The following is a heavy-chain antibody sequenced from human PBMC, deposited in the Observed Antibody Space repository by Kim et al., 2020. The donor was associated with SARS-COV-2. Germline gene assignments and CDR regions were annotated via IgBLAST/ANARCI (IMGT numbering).Heavy chain of an antibody. V-gene: IGHV3-30*07. D-gene: IGHD6-6*01. CDR3: AGPTGIAARRHYYYYYGMDV. Sequence: RFTISRDNSKNTLYLQMNSLRAEDTAVYYCAGPTGIAARRHYYYYYGMDVWGQGTTVTVSS. J-gene: IGHJ6*02.